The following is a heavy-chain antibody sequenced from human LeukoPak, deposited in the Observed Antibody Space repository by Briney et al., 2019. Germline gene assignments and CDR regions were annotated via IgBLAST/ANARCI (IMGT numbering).Heavy chain of an antibody. CDR3: SNFDF. V-gene: IGHV4-39*07. Sequence: SETLSLTCTVAGDSIHRSAYYWSWVRQPPGKGLEWIGSIYYTGDTYTPSLKSRLTISVDTSNNQFSLTLNSVTAADTAVYYCSNFDFWGQGTLVTVSS. CDR1: GDSIHRSAYY. D-gene: IGHD2-8*01. CDR2: IYYTGDT. J-gene: IGHJ4*02.